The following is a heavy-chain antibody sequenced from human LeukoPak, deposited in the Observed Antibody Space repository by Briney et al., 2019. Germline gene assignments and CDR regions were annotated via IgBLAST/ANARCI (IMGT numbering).Heavy chain of an antibody. CDR3: ARDFVDAFDI. Sequence: PGGSLRLSCAASGFTFSSYGMSWVRQAPGKGLEWVSVIYSGGSTYYADSVKGRFTISRDNSKNTLYLQMNSLRAEDTAVYYCARDFVDAFDIWGQGTMVTVSS. J-gene: IGHJ3*02. V-gene: IGHV3-53*01. CDR1: GFTFSSYG. CDR2: IYSGGST.